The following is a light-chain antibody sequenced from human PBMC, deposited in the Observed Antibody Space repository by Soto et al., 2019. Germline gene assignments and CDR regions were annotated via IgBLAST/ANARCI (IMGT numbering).Light chain of an antibody. Sequence: DIPMTQSPSTLSAFVGDRVTITCRASQSISTWLTWYQQKPGKVPKLLIFKASSLQSGVPPRFSGSGSGTDFTLTISSLQPDDFATYYCQQYNSYSEAFGQGTKVDIK. J-gene: IGKJ1*01. CDR3: QQYNSYSEA. V-gene: IGKV1-5*03. CDR2: KAS. CDR1: QSISTW.